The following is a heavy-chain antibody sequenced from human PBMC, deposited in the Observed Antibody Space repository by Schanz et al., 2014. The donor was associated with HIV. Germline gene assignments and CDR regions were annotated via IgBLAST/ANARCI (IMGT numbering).Heavy chain of an antibody. CDR2: VSYDGSNK. V-gene: IGHV3-30*03. J-gene: IGHJ3*02. D-gene: IGHD6-19*01. CDR1: GFTFSSYG. Sequence: QVRLLESGGGVVQPGRSLRLSCAASGFTFSSYGIHWVRQAPGKGLEWVAVVSYDGSNKYYADSVKGRFTISRDNSENTMYLQVNSLRGEDTAVYFCARSPDWAGTDAFDIWGQGTMVTVSS. CDR3: ARSPDWAGTDAFDI.